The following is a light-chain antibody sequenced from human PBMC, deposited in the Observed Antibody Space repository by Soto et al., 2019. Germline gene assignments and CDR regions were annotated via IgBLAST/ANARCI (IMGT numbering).Light chain of an antibody. CDR1: QSVSSSY. CDR3: QQYGSSIT. V-gene: IGKV3-20*01. CDR2: GAS. Sequence: EIWFTQSPGTLSLSRAERSTLSCRASQSVSSSYLAWYQQKPDQAPRLLIYGASSRATGIPDRFSGSGSGTDFTLTINRLEPEDFAVYYCQQYGSSITFGQGTRLEIK. J-gene: IGKJ5*01.